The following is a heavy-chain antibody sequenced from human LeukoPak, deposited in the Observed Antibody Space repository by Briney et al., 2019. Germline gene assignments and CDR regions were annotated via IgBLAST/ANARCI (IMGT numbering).Heavy chain of an antibody. CDR3: ARGARGYSYAAYYYYYYYMDV. CDR1: GGSFSGYY. V-gene: IGHV4-34*01. Sequence: SETLSLTCAVYGGSFSGYYWSWIRQPPGKGLEWIGEINHSGSTNYNPSLKSRVTISVDTSKNQFSLKLSSVTAADTAVYYCARGARGYSYAAYYYYYYYMDVWGKGTTVTVSS. D-gene: IGHD5-18*01. J-gene: IGHJ6*03. CDR2: INHSGST.